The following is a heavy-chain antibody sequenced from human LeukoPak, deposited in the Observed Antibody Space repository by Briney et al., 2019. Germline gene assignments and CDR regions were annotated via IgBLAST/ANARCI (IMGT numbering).Heavy chain of an antibody. CDR2: IYSGGST. D-gene: IGHD2/OR15-2a*01. Sequence: GGSLRLSCAASGFTVSSNYVSWVRQAPGKGLEWVSVIYSGGSTYYADSVKGRFTISRDNSKNTLYLQMNSLRAEDTAVYYCARTTSFLYYFDYWGQGTLVTVSS. CDR3: ARTTSFLYYFDY. J-gene: IGHJ4*02. CDR1: GFTVSSNY. V-gene: IGHV3-53*01.